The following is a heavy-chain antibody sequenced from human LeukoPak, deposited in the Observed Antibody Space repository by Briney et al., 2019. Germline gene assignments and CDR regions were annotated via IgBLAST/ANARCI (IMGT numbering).Heavy chain of an antibody. J-gene: IGHJ3*02. Sequence: SETLSLTCTVSGGSISSYYWSWIRQPPGKGLEWIGYIYYSGSTNYNPSLKSRVTISVDTSKNQFSLKLRSVAAADTAVYYCARLWYSGSRNAFDIWGQGTMVTVSS. CDR1: GGSISSYY. CDR3: ARLWYSGSRNAFDI. CDR2: IYYSGST. D-gene: IGHD1-26*01. V-gene: IGHV4-59*01.